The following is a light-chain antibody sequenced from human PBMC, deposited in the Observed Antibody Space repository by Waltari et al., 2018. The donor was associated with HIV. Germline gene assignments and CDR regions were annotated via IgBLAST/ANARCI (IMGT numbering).Light chain of an antibody. CDR1: KNVNRDY. V-gene: IGKV3-20*01. CDR2: GTA. J-gene: IGKJ2*01. Sequence: VLTQSPGSLSLSPGYSVSLSCRASKNVNRDYLAWYQQRRGQPPTLLVAGTAVRAPGVPDRFSGSGYGTVFTLTINRLEPEDFTTYLCQQFDDWEYTFGQGTHL. CDR3: QQFDDWEYT.